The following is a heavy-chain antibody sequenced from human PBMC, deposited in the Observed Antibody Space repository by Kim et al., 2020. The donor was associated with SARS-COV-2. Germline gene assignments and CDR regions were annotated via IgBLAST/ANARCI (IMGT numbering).Heavy chain of an antibody. Sequence: ASVKVSCKASGYTFTSYGISWVRQAPGQGLEWMGWISAYNGNTNYAQKLQGRVTMTTDTSTSTAYMELRSLRSDDTAVYYCARVDSGSYYGPLPFDYWGQGTLVTVSS. CDR2: ISAYNGNT. CDR3: ARVDSGSYYGPLPFDY. V-gene: IGHV1-18*01. D-gene: IGHD1-26*01. J-gene: IGHJ4*02. CDR1: GYTFTSYG.